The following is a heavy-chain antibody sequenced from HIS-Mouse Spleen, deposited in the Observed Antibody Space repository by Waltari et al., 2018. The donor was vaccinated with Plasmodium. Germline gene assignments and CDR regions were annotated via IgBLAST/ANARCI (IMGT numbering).Heavy chain of an antibody. CDR3: ASSWYWYFDL. Sequence: EVQLVESGGGLVQPGGSLRLSCGASGCTLSSYWMSWVRQAPGKGLEWVANIKQDGSEKYYVDSVKGRFTISRDNAKNSLYLQMNSLRAEDTAVYYCASSWYWYFDLWGRGTLVTVSS. CDR1: GCTLSSYW. V-gene: IGHV3-7*01. J-gene: IGHJ2*01. D-gene: IGHD6-13*01. CDR2: IKQDGSEK.